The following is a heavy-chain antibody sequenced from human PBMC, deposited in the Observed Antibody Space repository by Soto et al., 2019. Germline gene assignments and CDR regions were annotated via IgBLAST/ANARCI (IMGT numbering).Heavy chain of an antibody. CDR2: IYSSGTI. CDR1: GFTVSDNY. CDR3: ARTRLYDASGYYYYYYGMDV. V-gene: IGHV3-53*01. Sequence: GGSLRLSCAASGFTVSDNYMSWVRQAPGRGLEWVSVIYSSGTIHSADSGEGRFTISRDNSRNTVFLEMSSLRVEDTAVYYCARTRLYDASGYYYYYYGMDVWGQGTTVTVSS. J-gene: IGHJ6*02. D-gene: IGHD3-22*01.